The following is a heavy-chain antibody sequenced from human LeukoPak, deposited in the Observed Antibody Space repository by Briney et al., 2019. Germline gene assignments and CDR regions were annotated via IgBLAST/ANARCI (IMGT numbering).Heavy chain of an antibody. Sequence: GESLKISCKGSGYSFTSYWIGWVRQMPGKGLEGMGIIYPGDSDTRYSPSFQGQVTISADKSISTVYLQWSSLKASDTAMYYCARRIAAAGFDYWGQGTLVTVSS. CDR2: IYPGDSDT. V-gene: IGHV5-51*01. J-gene: IGHJ4*02. CDR3: ARRIAAAGFDY. D-gene: IGHD6-13*01. CDR1: GYSFTSYW.